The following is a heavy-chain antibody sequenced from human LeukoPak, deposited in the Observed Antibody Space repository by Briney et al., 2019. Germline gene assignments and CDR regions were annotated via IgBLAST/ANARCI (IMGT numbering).Heavy chain of an antibody. CDR3: ARERPVLRYPHDAFDI. Sequence: GGSLRLSCAASGFTFSSYAMHWVRQAPGKGLEWVAVISYDGSNKYYADSVKGRFTISRDNSKNTLHLQMNSLRAEDTAVYYCARERPVLRYPHDAFDIWGQGTMVTVSS. D-gene: IGHD3-9*01. CDR2: ISYDGSNK. V-gene: IGHV3-30-3*01. CDR1: GFTFSSYA. J-gene: IGHJ3*02.